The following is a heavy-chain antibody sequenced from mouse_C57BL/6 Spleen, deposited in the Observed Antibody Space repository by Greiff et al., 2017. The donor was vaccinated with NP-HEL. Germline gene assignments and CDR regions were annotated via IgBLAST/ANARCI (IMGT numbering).Heavy chain of an antibody. J-gene: IGHJ3*01. CDR1: GYTFTSYW. D-gene: IGHD2-4*01. Sequence: VQLHQPGAELVKPGASVKLSCKASGYTFTSYWMHWVKQRPGQGLEWIGMIHPNSGSTNYNEKFKSKATLTVDKSSSTAYMQLSSLTSEDSAVYYCASEGIYYDYGGFAYWGQGTLVTVSA. CDR3: ASEGIYYDYGGFAY. V-gene: IGHV1-64*01. CDR2: IHPNSGST.